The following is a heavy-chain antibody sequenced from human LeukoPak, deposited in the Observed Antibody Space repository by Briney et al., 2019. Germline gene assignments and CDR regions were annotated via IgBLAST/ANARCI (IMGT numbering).Heavy chain of an antibody. CDR2: LTGGSDNS. V-gene: IGHV3-23*01. Sequence: GESLRLSCAASGFTFSSSAMTWVRQAPGKGLEWVPSLTGGSDNSEHADSVKGRFTISRDNSKNTLYLQMNSLRAEDTAVYYCAREQEYYGSGREPFDYWGQGTLVTVSS. CDR1: GFTFSSSA. J-gene: IGHJ4*02. CDR3: AREQEYYGSGREPFDY. D-gene: IGHD3-10*01.